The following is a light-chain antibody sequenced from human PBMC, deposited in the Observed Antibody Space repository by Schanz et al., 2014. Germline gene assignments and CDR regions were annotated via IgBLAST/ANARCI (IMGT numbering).Light chain of an antibody. CDR1: SSDVGGYNF. V-gene: IGLV2-8*01. Sequence: QSVLTQPPSASGSPGQSVTISCTGTSSDVGGYNFVSWYQQIPGKAPKLMIYKVTQRPSGVPVRFSGSKSGNTASLTVSGVQPEDEADYYCSSYAGTNFWVFGGGTKLTVL. CDR3: SSYAGTNFWV. J-gene: IGLJ3*02. CDR2: KVT.